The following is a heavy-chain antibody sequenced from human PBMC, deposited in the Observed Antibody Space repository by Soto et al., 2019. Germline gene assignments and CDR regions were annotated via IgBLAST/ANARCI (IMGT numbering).Heavy chain of an antibody. D-gene: IGHD7-27*01. V-gene: IGHV4-59*01. CDR2: IFYRGSAST. CDR3: ASSWGTHFDY. Sequence: PSETLSLTCTVSGDSISDYYWSWIRQPPGKGLEWIGYIFYRGSASTNYNPSLKSRVTISVDTSKNQFSLDLSSVTAADTAVYYCASSWGTHFDYWGQGTLVTV. CDR1: GDSISDYY. J-gene: IGHJ4*02.